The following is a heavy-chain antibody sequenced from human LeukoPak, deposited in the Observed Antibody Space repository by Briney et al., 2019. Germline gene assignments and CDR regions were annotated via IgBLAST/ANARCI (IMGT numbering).Heavy chain of an antibody. CDR2: IYSGGNT. CDR1: GLTVSAKY. D-gene: IGHD3-22*01. J-gene: IGHJ4*02. CDR3: ARAGLDSSGQHPHDY. V-gene: IGHV3-66*02. Sequence: GGSLRLSCAASGLTVSAKYMSWVRQAPGKGLEWVSVIYSGGNTAYADSVKGRFTISRDNSKNTLSLQMNSLRFEDTAVYYCARAGLDSSGQHPHDYWGQGTLVTVSS.